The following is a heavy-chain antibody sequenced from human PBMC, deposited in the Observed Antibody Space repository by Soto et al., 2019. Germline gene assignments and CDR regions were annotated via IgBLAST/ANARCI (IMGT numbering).Heavy chain of an antibody. Sequence: QVQLQESGPGLVKPSETLSLTCTVSGGSISSYYWSWIRQPPGKGLEWIGYIYYSGSTNYNPSLKSRVTISVDTSKNQFSLKLSSVTAADTAVYYCASIVGGPETYYYYGMDVWGQGTTVTVSS. V-gene: IGHV4-59*01. CDR3: ASIVGGPETYYYYGMDV. J-gene: IGHJ6*02. CDR2: IYYSGST. CDR1: GGSISSYY. D-gene: IGHD1-26*01.